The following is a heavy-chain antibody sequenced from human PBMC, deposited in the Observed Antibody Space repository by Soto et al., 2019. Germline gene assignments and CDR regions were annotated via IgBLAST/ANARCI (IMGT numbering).Heavy chain of an antibody. CDR2: ICSSGDIT. D-gene: IGHD2-21*02. V-gene: IGHV3-23*01. CDR3: AKDDFTDSGDDYFDX. CDR1: GFSFTNFA. J-gene: IGHJ4*02. Sequence: EGSLRLSCAASGFSFTNFAMSWVRQAPGKGLEWVACICSSGDITWYADSVKGRLSISTDNSKNTLYLQLNSLRFEDTAVYYFAKDDFTDSGDDYFDXYGPVTPVTFS.